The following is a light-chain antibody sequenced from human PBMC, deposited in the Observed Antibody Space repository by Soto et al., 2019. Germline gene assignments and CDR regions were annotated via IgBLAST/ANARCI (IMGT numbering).Light chain of an antibody. CDR3: TSYVGSDTWV. Sequence: HSALTQPPSASGSPGQSVTISCTGTSSDVGAYKYVSWYQQYPGKAPKLMIYEVSKRPSGVPARFSGSKSGNTASLTVSGLQSEDEADYYCTSYVGSDTWVFGGGTKVTVL. CDR1: SSDVGAYKY. J-gene: IGLJ3*02. V-gene: IGLV2-8*01. CDR2: EVS.